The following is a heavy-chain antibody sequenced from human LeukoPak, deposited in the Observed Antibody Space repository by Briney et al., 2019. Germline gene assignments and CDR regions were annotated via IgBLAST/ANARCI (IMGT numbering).Heavy chain of an antibody. CDR3: ARVVSPENWFDP. CDR2: VIPNFGTA. V-gene: IGHV1-69*13. CDR1: GGTFSSYA. D-gene: IGHD5/OR15-5a*01. Sequence: SVKVSCKASGGTFSSYAISWVRQAPGQGREWMGGVIPNFGTANYAQKFQGRVTITEDESTSTAYMELSSLRSEDTAVYYCARVVSPENWFDPWGQGTLVTVSS. J-gene: IGHJ5*02.